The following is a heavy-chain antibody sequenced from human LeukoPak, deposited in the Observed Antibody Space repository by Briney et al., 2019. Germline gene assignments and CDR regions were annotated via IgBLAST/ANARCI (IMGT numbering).Heavy chain of an antibody. V-gene: IGHV4-59*01. Sequence: PSETLSLTCTVSGGSITSYYWSWIRQPPGKGLEWIGYIYYSGSTNYNPSLKSRVTISVDTSKNQFSLKLSSVTAADTAVYYCARGAPAHDGGSWLNWGQEPLVTVSS. CDR3: ARGAPAHDGGSWLN. CDR2: IYYSGST. D-gene: IGHD6-13*01. CDR1: GGSITSYY. J-gene: IGHJ4*02.